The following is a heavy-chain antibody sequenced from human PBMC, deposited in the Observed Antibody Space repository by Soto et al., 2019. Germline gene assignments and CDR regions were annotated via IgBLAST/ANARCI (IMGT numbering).Heavy chain of an antibody. Sequence: SVKVSCKASGDTFSFYTINWVRQAPGLGLEWVGRINPILSMSNYAQKLQGRVTMTRDKSTSTVYMELSSLRSEDTAVYYCAREDTRHVDYWG. J-gene: IGHJ4*01. V-gene: IGHV1-69*04. CDR1: GDTFSFYT. CDR2: INPILSMS. CDR3: AREDTRHVDY.